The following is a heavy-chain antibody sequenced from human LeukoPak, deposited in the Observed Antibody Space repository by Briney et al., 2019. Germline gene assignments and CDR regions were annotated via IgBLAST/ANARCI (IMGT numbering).Heavy chain of an antibody. J-gene: IGHJ4*02. CDR1: ARSINSYY. V-gene: IGHV4-59*01. D-gene: IGHD3-10*01. CDR2: VYYTGTT. CDR3: ATGRYWYGSEN. Sequence: SETLSLTCTVSARSINSYYWSWIRQPPGKGLEWVGFVYYTGTTNYNPSLKSRVTISLDASKNQFSLKLLSMTTADTAVYYCATGRYWYGSENWGQGTLVTVSS.